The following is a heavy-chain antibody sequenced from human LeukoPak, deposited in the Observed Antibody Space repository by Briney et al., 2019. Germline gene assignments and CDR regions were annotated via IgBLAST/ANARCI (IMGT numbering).Heavy chain of an antibody. V-gene: IGHV4-59*12. D-gene: IGHD6-13*01. CDR1: IGSISSYY. CDR2: IYYSGST. J-gene: IGHJ6*03. Sequence: PSETLSLTCTVSIGSISSYYWSWIRQPPGKGLEWIGYIYYSGSTNYNPSLKSRVTISVDTSKNQFSLKLSSVTAADTAVYYCARDLDSSSWYDYYYYYYMDVWGKGTTVTVSS. CDR3: ARDLDSSSWYDYYYYYYMDV.